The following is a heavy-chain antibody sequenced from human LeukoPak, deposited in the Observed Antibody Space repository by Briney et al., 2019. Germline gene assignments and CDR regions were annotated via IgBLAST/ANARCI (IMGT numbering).Heavy chain of an antibody. CDR1: RFTFSSYW. CDR3: VREYSSSSGRAFDM. D-gene: IGHD6-6*01. CDR2: ISTDGSIT. J-gene: IGHJ3*02. V-gene: IGHV3-74*01. Sequence: PVGSLRLSCAASRFTFSSYWMHWVRQAPGTGVVWVSRISTDGSITNSADSVKGRLTISRDNAQNTLYLPINRLRAEDTAVYYCVREYSSSSGRAFDMWGQGTMVTVSP.